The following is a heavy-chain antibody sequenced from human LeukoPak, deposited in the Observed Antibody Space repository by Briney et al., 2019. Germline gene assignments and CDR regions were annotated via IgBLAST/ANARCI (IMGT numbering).Heavy chain of an antibody. J-gene: IGHJ3*02. CDR1: GYTFTSYG. Sequence: ASVKVSCKASGYTFTSYGISWVRQAPGQGLEVRGWISAYNGNTNYAQKLQGRVTMTTDTSTSTAYMELRSLRSDDTAVYYCARAAVAVRSSAFDIWGQGTMVTVSS. CDR2: ISAYNGNT. D-gene: IGHD6-19*01. V-gene: IGHV1-18*04. CDR3: ARAAVAVRSSAFDI.